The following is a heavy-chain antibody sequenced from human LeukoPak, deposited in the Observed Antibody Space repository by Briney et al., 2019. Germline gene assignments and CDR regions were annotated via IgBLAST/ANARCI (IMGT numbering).Heavy chain of an antibody. V-gene: IGHV4-34*01. CDR2: INHSGST. J-gene: IGHJ4*02. CDR1: GGSFSGYY. D-gene: IGHD3-16*02. CDR3: AGEKITFGGVIVMGFDY. Sequence: PSETLSLTCAVYGGSFSGYYWSWIRQPPGKGLEWIGEINHSGSTNYNPSLKSRVTISVDTSKNQFSLKLSSVTAADTAVYYCAGEKITFGGVIVMGFDYWGQGTLVTVSS.